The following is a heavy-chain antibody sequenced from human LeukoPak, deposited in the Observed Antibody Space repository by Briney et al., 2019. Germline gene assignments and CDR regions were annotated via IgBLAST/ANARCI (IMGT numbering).Heavy chain of an antibody. CDR2: ISNSGDIR. CDR3: AGGPQYSGSYGD. Sequence: PGGSLRLSCVVSGFSFSDYEMAWVRQAPGMGLEWISYISNSGDIRRYADAVKGRFAISRDNAKNSVSLQMNSLRADDTGLYFWAGGPQYSGSYGDWGQGTLVTVSS. CDR1: GFSFSDYE. V-gene: IGHV3-48*03. J-gene: IGHJ4*02. D-gene: IGHD1-26*01.